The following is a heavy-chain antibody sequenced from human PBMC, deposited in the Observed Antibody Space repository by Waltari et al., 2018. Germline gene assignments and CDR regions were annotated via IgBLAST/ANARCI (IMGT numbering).Heavy chain of an antibody. CDR3: AKEQPGGEVDY. J-gene: IGHJ4*02. V-gene: IGHV4-31*03. D-gene: IGHD3-16*01. CDR2: IYYSGSS. Sequence: QVQLQESGPGLVKPSQTLSLTCTVSGGSISSGSYYWSWIRQHPGKGLEWIGYIYYSGSSYYNPSLKSRVTISVDTSKNQFSLKLSSVTAEDTAVYYCAKEQPGGEVDYWGQGTLVTVSS. CDR1: GGSISSGSYY.